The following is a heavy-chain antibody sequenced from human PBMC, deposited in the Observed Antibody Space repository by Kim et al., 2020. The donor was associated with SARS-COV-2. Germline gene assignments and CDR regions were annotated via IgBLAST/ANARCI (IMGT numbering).Heavy chain of an antibody. J-gene: IGHJ4*02. Sequence: GGSLRLSCAASGFTFSSYGMHWVRQAPGKGLEWVAVISYDGSNKYYADSVKGRFTISRDNSKNTLYLQMNSLRAEDTAVYYCAKALSGYSHFDYWGQGTL. CDR3: AKALSGYSHFDY. CDR1: GFTFSSYG. D-gene: IGHD3-22*01. V-gene: IGHV3-30*18. CDR2: ISYDGSNK.